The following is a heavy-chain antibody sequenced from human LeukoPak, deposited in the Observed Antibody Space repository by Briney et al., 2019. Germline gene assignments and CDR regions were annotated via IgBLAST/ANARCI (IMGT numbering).Heavy chain of an antibody. CDR1: GFTFSSYA. CDR2: ISYDGSNK. J-gene: IGHJ4*02. Sequence: GRSLRLSCAASGFTFSSYAMHWVRQAPGKGLEWVAVISYDGSNKYYADSVKGRFTISRDNSKNTLYLQMDSLRAEDTAVYYCATAPTWDHLTDWGQGTLVTVSS. D-gene: IGHD3-9*01. V-gene: IGHV3-30-3*01. CDR3: ATAPTWDHLTD.